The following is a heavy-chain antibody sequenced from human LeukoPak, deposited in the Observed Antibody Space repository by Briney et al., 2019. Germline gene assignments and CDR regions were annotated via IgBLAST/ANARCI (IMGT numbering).Heavy chain of an antibody. Sequence: GGSLRLSCAASGFTFDDYAMHWVRQAPGKGLEWVSGVTWNSGSIDYADSVKGRFTISRDNAKNSLHLQMNSLRAEDTALYYCARDSGAYHFDYWGQGTLVTVSS. V-gene: IGHV3-9*01. CDR1: GFTFDDYA. D-gene: IGHD3-10*01. J-gene: IGHJ4*02. CDR3: ARDSGAYHFDY. CDR2: VTWNSGSI.